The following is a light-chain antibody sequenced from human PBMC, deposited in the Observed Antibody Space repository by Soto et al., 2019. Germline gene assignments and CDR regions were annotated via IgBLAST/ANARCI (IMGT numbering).Light chain of an antibody. J-gene: IGLJ1*01. V-gene: IGLV2-14*01. CDR3: CSYTRSATLI. CDR1: SGDIGDYNY. CDR2: DVS. Sequence: QSVRTQPASVSGSPGQSITISCVGTSGDIGDYNYVSWYQQHPGKVPKVIIYDVSNRPSGVSYRFSGTKSGNTASLTVSGLQAEDEADYSCCSYTRSATLIFGTGTKVNV.